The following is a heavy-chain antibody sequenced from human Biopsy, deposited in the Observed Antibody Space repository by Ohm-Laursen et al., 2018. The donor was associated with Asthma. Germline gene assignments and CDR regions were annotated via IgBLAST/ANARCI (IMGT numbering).Heavy chain of an antibody. Sequence: PPGTLSLTCAVSGGSMSSSSYSWGWIRQPPGKGLEWIGSISYTGNTDIPSLRSRATLSVDPSKNNFSLKLTSVTAADTAVFYCARHWNWGSFFDYWGQGMLVTVSS. CDR2: ISYTGNT. J-gene: IGHJ4*02. V-gene: IGHV4-39*01. CDR3: ARHWNWGSFFDY. D-gene: IGHD7-27*01. CDR1: GGSMSSSSYS.